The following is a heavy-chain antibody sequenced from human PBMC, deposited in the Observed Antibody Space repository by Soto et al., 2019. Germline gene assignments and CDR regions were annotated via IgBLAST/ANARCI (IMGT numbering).Heavy chain of an antibody. Sequence: ASVKVSCKASGYTSSTNDFAWVREATGQGLEWMGWMNPNNGNAGFAQQFRGRVTMTRNTSITTAYMELSSLRTDDTAVYYCARRKERSGPHYLDLWGQGTLVTVSS. J-gene: IGHJ4*02. CDR3: ARRKERSGPHYLDL. CDR2: MNPNNGNA. V-gene: IGHV1-8*01. CDR1: GYTSSTND.